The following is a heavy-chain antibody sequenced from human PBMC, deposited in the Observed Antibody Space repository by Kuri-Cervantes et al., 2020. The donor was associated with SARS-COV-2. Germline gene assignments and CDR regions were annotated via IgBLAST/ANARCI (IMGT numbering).Heavy chain of an antibody. CDR3: ARGPSHDFWSGYRFDY. Sequence: GSLRLSCTVSSYSIRSGYYWGWSRQPPGKGREWIGSIYHSGRTYYNPSLKSRVTISVDTSKNQFSLMLSSVTAADTAVYYCARGPSHDFWSGYRFDYWGQGTMVTVSS. D-gene: IGHD3-3*01. CDR2: IYHSGRT. V-gene: IGHV4-38-2*02. J-gene: IGHJ4*02. CDR1: SYSIRSGYY.